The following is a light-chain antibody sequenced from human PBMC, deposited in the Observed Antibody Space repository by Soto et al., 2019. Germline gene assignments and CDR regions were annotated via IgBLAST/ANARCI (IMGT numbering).Light chain of an antibody. J-gene: IGLJ2*01. Sequence: QSVLTQPPSASVTPGQRVTISCSGSISNVGSNFIYWYQQFPGTAPKLLIFRNNERPSGVPDRFSGSKSGNSASLAISGLRSEDEADYHCSAWDDSLSGVVFGGGTKLTVL. CDR1: ISNVGSNF. V-gene: IGLV1-47*01. CDR2: RNN. CDR3: SAWDDSLSGVV.